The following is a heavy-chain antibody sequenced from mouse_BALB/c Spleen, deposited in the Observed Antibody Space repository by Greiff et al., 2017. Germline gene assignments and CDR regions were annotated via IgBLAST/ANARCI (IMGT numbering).Heavy chain of an antibody. CDR2: INPSTGYT. CDR1: GYTFTSYW. Sequence: QVQLKESGAELAKPGASVKMSCKASGYTFTSYWMHWVKQRPGQGLEWIGYINPSTGYTEYNQKFKDKATLTADKSSSTAYMQLSSLTSEDSAVYYCARSGGKDYAMDYWGQGTSVTVSS. J-gene: IGHJ4*01. CDR3: ARSGGKDYAMDY. D-gene: IGHD2-1*01. V-gene: IGHV1-7*01.